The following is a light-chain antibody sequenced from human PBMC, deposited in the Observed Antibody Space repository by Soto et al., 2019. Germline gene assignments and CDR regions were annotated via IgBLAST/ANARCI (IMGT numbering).Light chain of an antibody. V-gene: IGLV3-21*04. J-gene: IGLJ2*01. CDR1: NIGSKS. Sequence: SYELTQPPSVSVALGKTARITCGRNNIGSKSVHWYQQKPGQAPVLVIYYDSDRPSGIPERFSGSNSGNTATLTISRVEPGDEADYYCQVWDGTSDHHVVFGGGTKLTVL. CDR2: YDS. CDR3: QVWDGTSDHHVV.